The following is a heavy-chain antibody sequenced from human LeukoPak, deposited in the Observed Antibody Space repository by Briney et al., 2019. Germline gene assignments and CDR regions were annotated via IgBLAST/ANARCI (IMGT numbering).Heavy chain of an antibody. J-gene: IGHJ3*02. Sequence: ASVKVSCKASGYTFTSYGISWVRQAPGQGLEWMGWISAYNGNTNYAQKLQGRVTMTTDTSTSTANMELRSLRSDDTAVYYCARDRITYDSSGYFPSRAFDIWGQGTMVTVSS. CDR3: ARDRITYDSSGYFPSRAFDI. CDR1: GYTFTSYG. V-gene: IGHV1-18*01. CDR2: ISAYNGNT. D-gene: IGHD3-22*01.